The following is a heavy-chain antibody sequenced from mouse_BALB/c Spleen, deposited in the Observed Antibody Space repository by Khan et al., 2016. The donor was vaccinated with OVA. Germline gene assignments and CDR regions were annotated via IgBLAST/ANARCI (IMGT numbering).Heavy chain of an antibody. V-gene: IGHV9-3-1*01. CDR1: GYTFTNYG. J-gene: IGHJ4*01. Sequence: QIQLVQSGPELKKPGETVKISCKASGYTFTNYGMNWVKQAPGKGLKWMGWINTYTGEPTYADDFKGRFAFSLETSASTAYLQLNNLKNEDTATYFCARPPYFSYVMAYWGQGTSVTVSS. CDR2: INTYTGEP. CDR3: ARPPYFSYVMAY. D-gene: IGHD2-10*01.